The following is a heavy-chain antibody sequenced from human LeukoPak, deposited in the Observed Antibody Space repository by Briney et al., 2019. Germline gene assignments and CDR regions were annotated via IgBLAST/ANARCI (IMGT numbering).Heavy chain of an antibody. J-gene: IGHJ6*03. D-gene: IGHD3-10*01. Sequence: GGSLRLSCAASGFSFSDYYMSWVRQAPGKGLEWLSYISSSDIIFYADSVKGRFTISRDNAKNSLYLQMNSLRAEDTAVYYCARDGSGNYFRYYYYYMDVWGKGTTVTVSS. CDR1: GFSFSDYY. V-gene: IGHV3-69-1*01. CDR3: ARDGSGNYFRYYYYYMDV. CDR2: ISSSDII.